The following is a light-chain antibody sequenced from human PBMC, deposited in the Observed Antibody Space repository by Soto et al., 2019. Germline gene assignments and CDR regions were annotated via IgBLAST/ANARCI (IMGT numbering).Light chain of an antibody. Sequence: EILLTQSPGTLSLSPGERATLSCRASQSVSSSYLAWYQQKPGRAPRLLIYGASSRATGIPDRFSGSGSGTDFTLTISRLEPEDFAVYYCRQYGSSPLTFGGGTKVDIK. V-gene: IGKV3-20*01. J-gene: IGKJ4*01. CDR2: GAS. CDR3: RQYGSSPLT. CDR1: QSVSSSY.